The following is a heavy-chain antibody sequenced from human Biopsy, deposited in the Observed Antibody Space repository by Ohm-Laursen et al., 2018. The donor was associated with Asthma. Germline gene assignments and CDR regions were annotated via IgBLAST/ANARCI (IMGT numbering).Heavy chain of an antibody. V-gene: IGHV1-58*01. J-gene: IGHJ4*01. CDR3: AAGRTSLQGESLI. CDR2: IVFASGAT. Sequence: SVKVSCKASGVALSGYTFEWVRQARGLGLEWIAWIVFASGATNYAQNFQDRLTVTRDMSAGSVSMGLRGLSSTDTAVYYCAAGRTSLQGESLIWGQGTLVSVSS. D-gene: IGHD2/OR15-2a*01. CDR1: GVALSGYT.